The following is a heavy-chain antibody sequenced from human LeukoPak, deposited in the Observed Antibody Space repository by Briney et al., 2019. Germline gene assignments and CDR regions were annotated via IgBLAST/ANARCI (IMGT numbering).Heavy chain of an antibody. CDR3: ARDGIGDGGFDY. J-gene: IGHJ4*02. D-gene: IGHD2-15*01. CDR2: IYTSGST. CDR1: GGSISSSSYY. V-gene: IGHV4-61*02. Sequence: SETPSLTCTVSGGSISSSSYYWGWIRQPAGKGLEWIGRIYTSGSTNYNPSLKSRVTMSVDTSKNQFSLKLSSVTAADTAVYYCARDGIGDGGFDYWGQGTLVTVSS.